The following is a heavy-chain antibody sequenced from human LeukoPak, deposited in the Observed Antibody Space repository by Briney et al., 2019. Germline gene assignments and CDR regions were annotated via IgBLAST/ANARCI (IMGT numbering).Heavy chain of an antibody. CDR2: IIPIFGTA. J-gene: IGHJ4*02. CDR1: GGTFSSYA. V-gene: IGHV1-69*05. Sequence: ASVKVSCKASGGTFSSYAISWVRQAPGQGLEWMGGIIPIFGTANYAQEFQGRVTITTDESTSTAYMELSSLRSEDTAVYYCARAGAGGNYGDSPHDWGQGTLVTVSS. D-gene: IGHD4-17*01. CDR3: ARAGAGGNYGDSPHD.